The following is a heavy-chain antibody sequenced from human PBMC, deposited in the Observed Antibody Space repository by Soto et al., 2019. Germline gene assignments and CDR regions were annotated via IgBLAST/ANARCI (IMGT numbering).Heavy chain of an antibody. V-gene: IGHV1-8*01. CDR1: GYTFTSYD. D-gene: IGHD2-15*01. CDR3: ARRDSGGFYRFFDS. J-gene: IGHJ4*02. CDR2: MNPNSGNT. Sequence: GASVKVSCKASGYTFTSYDINWVRQATGQGLEWMGWMNPNSGNTGYAQKFQGRVTMTRNTSISTAYMELSSLRSEDTAVYYCARRDSGGFYRFFDSWGQGTLVTVSS.